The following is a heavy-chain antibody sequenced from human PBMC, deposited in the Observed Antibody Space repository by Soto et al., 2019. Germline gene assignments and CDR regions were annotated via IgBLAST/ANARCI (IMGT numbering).Heavy chain of an antibody. CDR3: AKDPLSRSPGAGPGTRAFDY. CDR1: GFTFSSYG. Sequence: GGSLRLSCAASGFTFSSYGLHWVRQAAGRGLEWVTFISHDGSNQYYADSVKGRFTISRDNSKDTIYLQMNSLRAEDTAFYYCAKDPLSRSPGAGPGTRAFDYWGQGSQVTVSS. D-gene: IGHD1-1*01. V-gene: IGHV3-30*18. CDR2: ISHDGSNQ. J-gene: IGHJ4*02.